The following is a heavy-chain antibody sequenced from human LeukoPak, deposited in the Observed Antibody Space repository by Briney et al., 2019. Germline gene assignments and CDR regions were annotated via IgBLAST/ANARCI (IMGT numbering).Heavy chain of an antibody. D-gene: IGHD2-8*01. CDR3: ARRFCSNGVCYHDRGAFDI. CDR1: GGTFSNYA. CDR2: IIPIFGTT. J-gene: IGHJ3*02. V-gene: IGHV1-69*06. Sequence: SVMVSCKASGGTFSNYAINWVRQAPGQGLEWMGEIIPIFGTTNYAQKLQGRVTITADKSTSTASMALSSLRSEDTAVYYCARRFCSNGVCYHDRGAFDIWGQGTMVTVSS.